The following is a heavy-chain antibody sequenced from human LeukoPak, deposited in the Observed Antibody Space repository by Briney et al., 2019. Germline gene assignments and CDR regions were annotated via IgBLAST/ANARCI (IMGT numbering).Heavy chain of an antibody. V-gene: IGHV1-2*02. CDR2: INPNSGGT. Sequence: GASVKVSRKASGYTFTGYYMHWVRQAPGQGLEWMGWINPNSGGTNYAQKFQGRVTMTRDTSISTAYMELSRLRSDDTAVYYCACHRDYYGSGSYLAFDIWGQGAMVTVSS. J-gene: IGHJ3*02. CDR1: GYTFTGYY. D-gene: IGHD3-10*01. CDR3: ACHRDYYGSGSYLAFDI.